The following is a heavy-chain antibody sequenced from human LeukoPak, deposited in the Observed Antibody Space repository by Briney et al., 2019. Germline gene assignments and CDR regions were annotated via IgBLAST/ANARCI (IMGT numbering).Heavy chain of an antibody. CDR1: GFTLSSYV. CDR3: ATCSGWYSPDY. V-gene: IGHV3-30*03. CDR2: ISYDGSNK. D-gene: IGHD6-19*01. J-gene: IGHJ4*02. Sequence: GRSLRLSCAASGFTLSSYVMHWVRQAPGKGLEWVAFISYDGSNKYYADSVKGRFTISRDNSKNMLYLQMNSLRAEDTAVYYCATCSGWYSPDYWGQGTLVTVSS.